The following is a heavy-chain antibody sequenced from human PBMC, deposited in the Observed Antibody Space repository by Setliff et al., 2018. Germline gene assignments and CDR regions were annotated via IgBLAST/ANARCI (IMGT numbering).Heavy chain of an antibody. D-gene: IGHD3-10*01. CDR1: GGSLSGSSDY. CDR2: VHYSGTT. CDR3: ARDVGGEGYFDS. J-gene: IGHJ4*02. Sequence: PSETLSLTCSVSGGSLSGSSDYWGWIRQPPGKGLGWIGSVHYSGTTYYNPSLKSRVTISVDTSKNQFSLKLNSVTAADTAVYYCARDVGGEGYFDSWGQGTLVTSPQ. V-gene: IGHV4-39*07.